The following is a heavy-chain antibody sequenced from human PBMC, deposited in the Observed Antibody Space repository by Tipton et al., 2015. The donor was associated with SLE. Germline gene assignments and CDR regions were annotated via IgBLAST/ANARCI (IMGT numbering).Heavy chain of an antibody. CDR2: IYDNSNT. J-gene: IGHJ3*02. CDR1: GDSIHTYY. Sequence: LRLSCTVSGDSIHTYYWSWIRQPPGKGLEWVGYIYDNSNTHYNPSLKSRVTISIDTSKNQFSLKLSFVSAADTALYYCARRVYDAWDAFDIWGQGTMVTVSS. V-gene: IGHV4-59*08. CDR3: ARRVYDAWDAFDI. D-gene: IGHD5/OR15-5a*01.